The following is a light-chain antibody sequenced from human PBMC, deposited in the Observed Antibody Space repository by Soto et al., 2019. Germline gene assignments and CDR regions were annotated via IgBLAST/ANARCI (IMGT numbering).Light chain of an antibody. V-gene: IGKV1-5*01. J-gene: IGKJ4*01. CDR2: DAS. CDR3: QQYNRYSLT. CDR1: QGISSW. Sequence: IRMTQSPSSFSASTGDRVTITCRASQGISSWLAWYQQKPGKAPKLLIYDASSLESGVPSRFSGSGSDTEFTLTINNLQPDDFATYHCQQYNRYSLTFGGGTKVEIK.